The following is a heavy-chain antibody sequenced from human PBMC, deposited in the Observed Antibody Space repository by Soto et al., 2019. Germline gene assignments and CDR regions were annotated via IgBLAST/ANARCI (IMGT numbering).Heavy chain of an antibody. CDR2: IYYSGNT. J-gene: IGHJ3*02. Sequence: QVQLQESGPGLVKPSQTLSLTCTVSGGSISRGGYYWTWIRQFPGKGLEWLAHIYYSGNTYYNPSLESRLSISQDTSTNHFSLSLTSVTAADTAVYYCARGAADYGNAFDIWGQGTLVTVSS. CDR1: GGSISRGGYY. V-gene: IGHV4-31*03. CDR3: ARGAADYGNAFDI. D-gene: IGHD4-17*01.